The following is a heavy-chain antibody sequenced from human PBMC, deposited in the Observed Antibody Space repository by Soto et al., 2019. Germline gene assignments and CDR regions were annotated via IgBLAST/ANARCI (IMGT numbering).Heavy chain of an antibody. V-gene: IGHV3-30-3*01. CDR1: GFTFSSYA. Sequence: QVQLEESGGGVVQPGRSLRLSCAASGFTFSSYAMHWVRQAPGKGLEWVAVISYDGSNKYYADSVKGRFTISRDNSKNTLYLQMNSLRAEDTAVYYCAKQWLDGVYYFDYWGQGTLVTVSS. CDR2: ISYDGSNK. D-gene: IGHD6-19*01. J-gene: IGHJ4*02. CDR3: AKQWLDGVYYFDY.